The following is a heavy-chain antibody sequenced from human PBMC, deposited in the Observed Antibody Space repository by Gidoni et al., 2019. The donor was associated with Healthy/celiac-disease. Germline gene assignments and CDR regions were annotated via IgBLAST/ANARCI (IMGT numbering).Heavy chain of an antibody. D-gene: IGHD2-21*01. CDR1: GGSFSGYY. J-gene: IGHJ4*02. CDR2: INHSGSP. Sequence: QVQLQQWGAGLLKPSETLSLTCAVDGGSFSGYYWSWIRQPPGKGLEWIGEINHSGSPNYNPSLKSRFTISVDTSKNQFSLKLSSVTAADTAVYYCARGRYLRIPGRKGYFDYWGQGTLVTVSS. V-gene: IGHV4-34*01. CDR3: ARGRYLRIPGRKGYFDY.